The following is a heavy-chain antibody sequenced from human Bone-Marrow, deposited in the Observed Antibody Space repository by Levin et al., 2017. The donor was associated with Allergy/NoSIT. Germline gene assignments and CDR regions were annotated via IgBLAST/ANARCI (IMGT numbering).Heavy chain of an antibody. Sequence: PGGSLRLSCAASGFNFSTYGMHWVRQAPGKGLEWVAIIWYDGNFKYYRDSVKGRFTISRDNSKNTIHLQMNSLRAEDTAVYYCARGTEQWLALGDGDAFEFWGQGTMVTVSS. V-gene: IGHV3-33*01. D-gene: IGHD6-19*01. J-gene: IGHJ3*01. CDR3: ARGTEQWLALGDGDAFEF. CDR2: IWYDGNFK. CDR1: GFNFSTYG.